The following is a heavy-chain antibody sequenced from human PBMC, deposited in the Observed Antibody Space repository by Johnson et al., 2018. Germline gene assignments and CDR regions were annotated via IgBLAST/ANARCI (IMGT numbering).Heavy chain of an antibody. CDR3: ARGEGRGPFYGMDV. J-gene: IGHJ6*02. CDR2: IIPIFATT. Sequence: QVQLVESGAEVKKPGSSVKVSCKASGGTFRNYAINWVRQAPGQGLKWMGGIIPIFATTNYAQNFQARVTTTAAESTSTAYMELRRLRSADPPVYYWARGEGRGPFYGMDVWGQGTTVTVSS. CDR1: GGTFRNYA. D-gene: IGHD5-24*01. V-gene: IGHV1-69*01.